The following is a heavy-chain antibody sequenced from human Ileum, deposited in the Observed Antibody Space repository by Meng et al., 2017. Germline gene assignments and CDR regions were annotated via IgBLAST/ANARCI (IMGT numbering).Heavy chain of an antibody. CDR1: GYTFTSYG. D-gene: IGHD3-10*01. J-gene: IGHJ4*02. CDR3: ARNPKYYYGSGSDTLDY. Sequence: ASVKVSCKASGYTFTSYGIIWVRQAPGQGLEWMGWISAYNGNTNYAQKLQGRVTMTTDTSTSTAYMELRSLRSDDTAVYYCARNPKYYYGSGSDTLDYWGQGALVTVSS. CDR2: ISAYNGNT. V-gene: IGHV1-18*01.